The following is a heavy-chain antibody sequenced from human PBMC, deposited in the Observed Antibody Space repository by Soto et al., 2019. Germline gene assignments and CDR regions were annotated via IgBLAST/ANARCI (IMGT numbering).Heavy chain of an antibody. CDR1: GGTFSSYA. V-gene: IGHV1-69*01. J-gene: IGHJ6*02. D-gene: IGHD5-18*01. CDR3: ARDNKLDTAMDDYGMDV. Sequence: QVQLVQSGAEVKKPGSSVKVSCKASGGTFSSYAISWVRQAPGQGLEWMGGIIPIFGTANYAQKFQGRVTITADESTSTAYMELSSVRSEDMAMYYCARDNKLDTAMDDYGMDVWGQGTTVTVSS. CDR2: IIPIFGTA.